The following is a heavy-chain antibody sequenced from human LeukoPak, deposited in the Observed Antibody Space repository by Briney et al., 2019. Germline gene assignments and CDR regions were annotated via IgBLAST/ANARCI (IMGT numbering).Heavy chain of an antibody. CDR3: AREKSSGWYGGDFDY. Sequence: SETLSLTCTVSGGSISSYYWSWIRQPPGKGLEWIEYIFYSGSTNYNPSLKSRVTISVDTSKSQFSLNLSSVTAADTAVYYCAREKSSGWYGGDFDYWGQGTLVTVSS. CDR2: IFYSGST. D-gene: IGHD6-19*01. J-gene: IGHJ4*02. V-gene: IGHV4-59*01. CDR1: GGSISSYY.